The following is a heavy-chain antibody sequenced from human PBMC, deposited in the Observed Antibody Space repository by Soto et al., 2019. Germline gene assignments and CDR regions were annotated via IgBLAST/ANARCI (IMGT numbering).Heavy chain of an antibody. CDR3: GGRGTGGSDY. J-gene: IGHJ4*02. V-gene: IGHV3-7*05. Sequence: EVQLVESGGGLVQPGGSLRLSCAASGFTFSDFWMSWVRQAPGKGLEWVANIKEDGSEKYYVDSVKGRFTISRNNAQKSLYRQMTGLRAKDSAVYDWGGRGTGGSDYWGPGTLVTVSS. CDR1: GFTFSDFW. D-gene: IGHD3-16*01. CDR2: IKEDGSEK.